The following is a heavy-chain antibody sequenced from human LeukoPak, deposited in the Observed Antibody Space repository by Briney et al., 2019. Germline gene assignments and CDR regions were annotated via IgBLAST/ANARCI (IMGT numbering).Heavy chain of an antibody. CDR2: ISSSGSTI. V-gene: IGHV3-11*04. D-gene: IGHD3-22*01. CDR3: VSWAGKYYETSDYFLVSTNS. CDR1: GFTFSDYY. Sequence: GGSLRLSCAASGFTFSDYYMSWIRQAPGKGLEWVSYISSSGSTIYYADSVKGRFTISRDNAKNSLYLQMNSLRVEDTAVYYCVSWAGKYYETSDYFLVSTNSWGQGTLVTVSS. J-gene: IGHJ4*02.